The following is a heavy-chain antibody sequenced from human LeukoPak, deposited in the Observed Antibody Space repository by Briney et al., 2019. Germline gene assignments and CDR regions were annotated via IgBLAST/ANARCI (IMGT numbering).Heavy chain of an antibody. Sequence: KSSETLSLTRAVSGGSISSSNWWSWVRQPPGKGLEWIGEIYHSGSTNYNPSLKSRVTISVDKSKNQFSLKLSSVTAADTAVYYWAKEAPLYVWGSYLGYWGRGPLVPVPS. CDR3: AKEAPLYVWGSYLGY. CDR1: GGSISSSNW. CDR2: IYHSGST. D-gene: IGHD3-16*01. V-gene: IGHV4-4*02. J-gene: IGHJ4*02.